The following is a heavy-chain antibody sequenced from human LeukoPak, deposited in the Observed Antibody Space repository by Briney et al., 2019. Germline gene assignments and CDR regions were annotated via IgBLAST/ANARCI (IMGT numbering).Heavy chain of an antibody. Sequence: ASVKVSCKASGYTFTSYDINWVRQATGQGLEWMGWMNPNSGNTGYAQKFQGRVTMTRNTSISTAYMELSSLRSEDTAVYYCARDRRSGGSYFYYYYGMDVWGQRTTVTVSS. CDR2: MNPNSGNT. J-gene: IGHJ6*02. D-gene: IGHD1-26*01. CDR1: GYTFTSYD. V-gene: IGHV1-8*01. CDR3: ARDRRSGGSYFYYYYGMDV.